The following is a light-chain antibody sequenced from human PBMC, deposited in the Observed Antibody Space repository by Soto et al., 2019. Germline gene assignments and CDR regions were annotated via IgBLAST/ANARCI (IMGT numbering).Light chain of an antibody. J-gene: IGLJ3*02. CDR3: TSYTTSSTGV. V-gene: IGLV2-14*01. CDR2: GVN. Sequence: QSALTQPASVSGSPGQSITISCTGTSSDVGAYNYVSWCQQHPGKAPKLIIYGVNNRPSGVSNRFSGSKSGNTASLTISGLQADDEAYYYCTSYTTSSTGVFGGGTKLTVL. CDR1: SSDVGAYNY.